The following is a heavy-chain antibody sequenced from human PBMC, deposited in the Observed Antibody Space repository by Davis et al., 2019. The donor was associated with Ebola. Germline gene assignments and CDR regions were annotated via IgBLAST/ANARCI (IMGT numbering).Heavy chain of an antibody. CDR2: IYYSGST. V-gene: IGHV4-59*08. D-gene: IGHD5-12*01. CDR1: GGSISSYY. Sequence: LSCTVSGGSISSYYWSWIRQPPGKGLEWIGYIYYSGSTNYNPSLKSRVTISVDTSKNQFSLKLSSVTAADTAVYYCAGGGYGTSCDYWGQGTLVTVSS. CDR3: AGGGYGTSCDY. J-gene: IGHJ4*02.